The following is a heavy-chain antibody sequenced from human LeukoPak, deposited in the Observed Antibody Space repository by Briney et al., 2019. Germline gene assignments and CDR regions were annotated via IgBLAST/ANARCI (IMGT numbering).Heavy chain of an antibody. CDR1: GFTFSSYS. Sequence: GGSLRLSCAASGFTFSSYSMNWVRQAPGKGLEWVSSISSSSSYIYYAASVKGRFTISRDNAKNSLYLQMNSLRAEDTAVYYCARENTMVRGNDYWGQGTLVTVSS. V-gene: IGHV3-21*01. D-gene: IGHD3-10*01. CDR3: ARENTMVRGNDY. J-gene: IGHJ4*02. CDR2: ISSSSSYI.